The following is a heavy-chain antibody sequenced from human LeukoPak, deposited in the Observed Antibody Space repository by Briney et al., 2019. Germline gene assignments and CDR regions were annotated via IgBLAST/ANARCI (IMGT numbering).Heavy chain of an antibody. CDR3: ASSGLETHPYYYYYYMDV. V-gene: IGHV3-48*03. J-gene: IGHJ6*03. CDR1: GFTFSSYE. Sequence: PGGSLRLSCAASGFTFSSYEMNWVRQAPGKGLEWVSYISSSGSTIYYADSVKGRFTISRDNAKNSLYLQMNSLRAEDTAVYYCASSGLETHPYYYYYYMDVWGKGTTVTISS. D-gene: IGHD3/OR15-3a*01. CDR2: ISSSGSTI.